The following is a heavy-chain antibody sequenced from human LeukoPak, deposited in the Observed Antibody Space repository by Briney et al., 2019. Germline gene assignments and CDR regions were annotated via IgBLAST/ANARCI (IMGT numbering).Heavy chain of an antibody. CDR3: ARDQGYSGYPGNYYYYGMDV. D-gene: IGHD5-12*01. J-gene: IGHJ6*04. Sequence: PGGSLRLSCAASGFTFSSYEMNWVRQAPGKGLEWVSYISSSGSTIYYADSVKGRFTISRDNAKNSLYLQMNSLRAEDTAVYYCARDQGYSGYPGNYYYYGMDVWGKGTTVTVPS. CDR2: ISSSGSTI. V-gene: IGHV3-48*03. CDR1: GFTFSSYE.